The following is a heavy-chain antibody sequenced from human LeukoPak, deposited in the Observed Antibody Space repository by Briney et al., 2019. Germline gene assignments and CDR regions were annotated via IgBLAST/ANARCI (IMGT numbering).Heavy chain of an antibody. Sequence: SGTLSLTYTVSGGSISSGSYYWSWIRQPAGKGLEWIGRIYTSGSTNYNPSLKSRVTISVDTSKNQFSLKLSSVTAADTAVYYCARDDSSGYVDAFDIWGQGTMVTVSS. CDR1: GGSISSGSYY. D-gene: IGHD3-22*01. V-gene: IGHV4-61*02. CDR3: ARDDSSGYVDAFDI. CDR2: IYTSGST. J-gene: IGHJ3*02.